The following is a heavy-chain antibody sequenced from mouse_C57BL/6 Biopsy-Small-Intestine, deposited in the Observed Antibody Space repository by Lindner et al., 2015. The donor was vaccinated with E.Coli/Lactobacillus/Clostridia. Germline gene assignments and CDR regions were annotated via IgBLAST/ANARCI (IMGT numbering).Heavy chain of an antibody. V-gene: IGHV14-1*01. CDR1: GFNIKDYY. CDR2: IDPEDGDT. Sequence: VQLQESGAELVRPGASVKLSCTASGFNIKDYYMHWVKQRPEQGLEWIGRIDPEDGDTEYAPKFQGKATMTADTSSNTAYLQLSSLTSEDTAVYYCTTTYYSNYEYFDVWGTGTTVTVSS. J-gene: IGHJ1*03. D-gene: IGHD2-5*01. CDR3: TTTYYSNYEYFDV.